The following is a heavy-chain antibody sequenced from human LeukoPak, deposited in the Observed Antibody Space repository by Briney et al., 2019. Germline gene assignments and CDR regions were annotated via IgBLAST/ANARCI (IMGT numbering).Heavy chain of an antibody. CDR2: IIPIFGTT. Sequence: SVKVSCKAPGGTFSSYAISWVRQAPGQGLEWMGGIIPIFGTTNYAQIFQGRVTITADESTSTVYMELSSLRAEDTAVYYCALWFGEFCYFDYWGQGTLVTVSS. CDR3: ALWFGEFCYFDY. D-gene: IGHD3-10*01. CDR1: GGTFSSYA. V-gene: IGHV1-69*13. J-gene: IGHJ4*02.